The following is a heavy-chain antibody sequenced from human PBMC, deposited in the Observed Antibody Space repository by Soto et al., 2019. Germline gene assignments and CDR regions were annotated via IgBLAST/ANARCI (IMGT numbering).Heavy chain of an antibody. J-gene: IGHJ4*02. CDR3: AKDNPAVDY. CDR2: ISYDGSDK. CDR1: GFTFSSYG. Sequence: QVQLVESVGGVVQPGRSLRLSCAASGFTFSSYGMHWVRQGPGKGLEWVAMISYDGSDKYYADSVKGRFTISRDNSKNTLFLQMNALTGEDTALYYCAKDNPAVDYWGQGALVTVSS. V-gene: IGHV3-30*18.